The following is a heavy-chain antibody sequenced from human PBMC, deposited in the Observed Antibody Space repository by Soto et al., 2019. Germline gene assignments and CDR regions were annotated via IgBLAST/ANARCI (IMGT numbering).Heavy chain of an antibody. CDR3: ARVRAADCGGDCYTDY. J-gene: IGHJ4*02. V-gene: IGHV3-74*01. D-gene: IGHD2-21*02. CDR1: GFTFSNYW. CDR2: INSDGTGT. Sequence: EVQLVESGGGLVQPGGSLRLSCAVSGFTFSNYWMHWVRQAPGKGLVWVSRINSDGTGTYYADSVKGRFTISRDNAKNTLYLQMNSLSAEDTAVYYCARVRAADCGGDCYTDYWGQGTLVTVSS.